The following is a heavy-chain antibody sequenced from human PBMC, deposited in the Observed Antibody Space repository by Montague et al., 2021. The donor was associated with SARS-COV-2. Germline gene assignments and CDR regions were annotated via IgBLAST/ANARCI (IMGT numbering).Heavy chain of an antibody. D-gene: IGHD4-17*01. CDR1: GGSIGTYY. CDR2: IYYIGST. Sequence: SETLSLTCTVSGGSIGTYYWNWIRQSPGKGLEWLGYIYYIGSTKYSPSLKSRVTISMDTSKDQLSLRLKSVTAADTAVYYCARDNYGDWGYYGLDVWGKGTTVIVSS. CDR3: ARDNYGDWGYYGLDV. V-gene: IGHV4-59*01. J-gene: IGHJ6*04.